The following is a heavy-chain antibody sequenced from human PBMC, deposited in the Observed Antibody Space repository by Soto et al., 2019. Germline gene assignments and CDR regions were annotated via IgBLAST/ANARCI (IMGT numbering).Heavy chain of an antibody. Sequence: SETLSLTCAVYGGSFNSYFWSWVRQSPGKGLEWIGEISHSGGVKYNPSLKSRVTISIDTSRNQFSLKLRSVTAADTAVYYCARVKEGAVPPPVLGLGPAYPYSCLDVWGQGTTVTVSS. CDR2: ISHSGGV. CDR1: GGSFNSYF. CDR3: ARVKEGAVPPPVLGLGPAYPYSCLDV. J-gene: IGHJ6*02. V-gene: IGHV4-34*01. D-gene: IGHD2-15*01.